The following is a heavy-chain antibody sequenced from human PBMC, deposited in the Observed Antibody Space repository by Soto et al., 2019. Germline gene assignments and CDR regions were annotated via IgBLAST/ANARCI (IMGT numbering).Heavy chain of an antibody. V-gene: IGHV4-30-4*01. CDR1: GGSISSGDYY. Sequence: LSLTCTVSGGSISSGDYYWSWIRQPPGKGLEWIGYIYYSGSTYYNPSLKSRVTISVDTSKNQFSLKLSSVTAADTAVYYCATSPYYYDSSGYYLDYWGQGTLVTVSS. CDR2: IYYSGST. CDR3: ATSPYYYDSSGYYLDY. J-gene: IGHJ4*02. D-gene: IGHD3-22*01.